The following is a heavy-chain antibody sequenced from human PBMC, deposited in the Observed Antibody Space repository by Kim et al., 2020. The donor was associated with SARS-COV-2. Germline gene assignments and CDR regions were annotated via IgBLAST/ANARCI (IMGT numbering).Heavy chain of an antibody. D-gene: IGHD6-13*01. V-gene: IGHV4-34*01. CDR1: GETFSGHY. Sequence: SETLSLTCAVYGETFSGHYWTWIRQPPGKGLEWIGEINHSGSSNYNPSLKSRVTTSVDMSKNQFSLRLTSVTAADTAMYYCARVRVSGSSSYYWALGFWGQGTLVTVSS. CDR3: ARVRVSGSSSYYWALGF. J-gene: IGHJ4*02. CDR2: INHSGSS.